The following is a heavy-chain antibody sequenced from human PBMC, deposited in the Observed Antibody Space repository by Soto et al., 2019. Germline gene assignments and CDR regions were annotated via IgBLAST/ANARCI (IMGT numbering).Heavy chain of an antibody. Sequence: SETLSLTGTVSGGSISSGDYYWSGIRQPPGKGLEWIGYIYYSGSTYYNPSLKSRVTISVDTSKNQFSLKLSSVTAADTAVYYCAREEMATMRNNWFDPWGQGTLVTVSS. CDR3: AREEMATMRNNWFDP. CDR2: IYYSGST. CDR1: GGSISSGDYY. V-gene: IGHV4-30-4*01. D-gene: IGHD5-12*01. J-gene: IGHJ5*02.